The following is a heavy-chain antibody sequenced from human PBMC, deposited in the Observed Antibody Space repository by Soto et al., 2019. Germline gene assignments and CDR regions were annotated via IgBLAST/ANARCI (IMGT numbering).Heavy chain of an antibody. D-gene: IGHD6-6*01. CDR3: VKDGIAARPVLDY. CDR2: ISSNGGST. Sequence: HPGGSLRLSCAASEFTFSSYAMHWVRQAPGKGLEYVSAISSNGGSTYYADSVKGRFTISRDNSKNTLYLQMSSLRAEDTAVYYCVKDGIAARPVLDYWGQGTLVTVSS. J-gene: IGHJ4*02. V-gene: IGHV3-64D*08. CDR1: EFTFSSYA.